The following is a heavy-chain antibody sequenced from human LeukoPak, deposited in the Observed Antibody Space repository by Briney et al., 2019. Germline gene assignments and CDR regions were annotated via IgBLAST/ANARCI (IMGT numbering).Heavy chain of an antibody. Sequence: SETLSLTCTVSGGSISSGGYYWSWIRQHPGKGLEWIGYIYYSGSTYYNPSLKSRVTISVDTSKNQFSLKLSSVTAADTAVYYCARESEGYGMDVWGQGTTVTVSS. J-gene: IGHJ6*02. CDR3: ARESEGYGMDV. CDR1: GGSISSGGYY. CDR2: IYYSGST. V-gene: IGHV4-31*03.